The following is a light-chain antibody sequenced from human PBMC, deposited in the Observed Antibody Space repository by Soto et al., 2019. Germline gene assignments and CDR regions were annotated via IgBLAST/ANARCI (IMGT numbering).Light chain of an antibody. Sequence: QSVLTQPPSASGTPGQRVTISCSGSSSNIGSNTVNWYQQLPGTAPKLLIYSNNQRPSGVPDRFSGSKSGTSASLAISGLQSEDEADYYCATWDDRLNDLYVFGTGTKVTXL. CDR3: ATWDDRLNDLYV. CDR2: SNN. J-gene: IGLJ1*01. CDR1: SSNIGSNT. V-gene: IGLV1-44*01.